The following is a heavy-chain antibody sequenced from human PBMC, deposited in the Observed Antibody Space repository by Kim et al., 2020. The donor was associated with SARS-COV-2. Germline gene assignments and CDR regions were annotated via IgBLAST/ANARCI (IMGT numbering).Heavy chain of an antibody. D-gene: IGHD1-26*01. V-gene: IGHV4-31*02. Sequence: TYNNPSLKSRVTISVDTSKNQFSLKLSSVTAADTAVYYCATLTTTKGVYYWGQGTLVTVSS. CDR3: ATLTTTKGVYY. CDR2: T. J-gene: IGHJ4*02.